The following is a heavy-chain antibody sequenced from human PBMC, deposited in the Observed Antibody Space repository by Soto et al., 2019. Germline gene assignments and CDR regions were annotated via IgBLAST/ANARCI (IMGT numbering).Heavy chain of an antibody. CDR3: ASGTSRELNYYSYYYMDV. CDR2: IYYSGST. V-gene: IGHV4-59*01. D-gene: IGHD2-8*02. CDR1: GGSISSYY. J-gene: IGHJ6*03. Sequence: PSETLSLTCTVSGGSISSYYWSWIRQPPGKGLEWIGYIYYSGSTNYNPSLKSRVTISVDTSKNQFSLKLSSVTAADTAVYYCASGTSRELNYYSYYYMDVWGKGTTVTVSS.